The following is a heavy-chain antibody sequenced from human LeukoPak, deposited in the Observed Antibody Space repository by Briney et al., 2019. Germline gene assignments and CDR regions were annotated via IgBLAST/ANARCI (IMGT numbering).Heavy chain of an antibody. CDR1: EFTFSNYA. V-gene: IGHV3-64*02. Sequence: PGGSLRLSCAASEFTFSNYAMHWVRQAPGGGLEYVSAISSNGGSTYYADSVKGRFTISRDNSKNTLFLQMGSLRVEDMAVYYCARGLRAYYYYGMDVWGQGTTVTVSS. CDR3: ARGLRAYYYYGMDV. J-gene: IGHJ6*02. CDR2: ISSNGGST. D-gene: IGHD3-3*01.